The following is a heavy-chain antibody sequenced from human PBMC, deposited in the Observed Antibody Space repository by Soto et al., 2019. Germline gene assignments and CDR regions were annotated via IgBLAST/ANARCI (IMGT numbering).Heavy chain of an antibody. V-gene: IGHV4-59*08. CDR2: IYYSGST. CDR1: GGSISSYY. Sequence: SETLSLTCTVSGGSISSYYWSWIRQPPGKGLEWIGYIYYSGSTNYNPSLKSRVTISVDTSKNQFSLKLNSMTAADTAVYYCARHNYGSGSTYFDYWGQGSQVTVSS. J-gene: IGHJ4*02. D-gene: IGHD3-10*01. CDR3: ARHNYGSGSTYFDY.